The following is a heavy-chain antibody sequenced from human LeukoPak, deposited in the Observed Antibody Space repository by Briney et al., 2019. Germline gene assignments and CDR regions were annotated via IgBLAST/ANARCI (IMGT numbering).Heavy chain of an antibody. Sequence: GGSLRLSCAASGFTFSSSWMNWVRQAPGKGLEWVSRISSGGSDTCYAESVKGRFTISRDNAKNTLYLQMNSLRAEDTAVYYGAIDSGNYLYDFDIWGQGTMVTVST. D-gene: IGHD1-7*01. CDR2: ISSGGSDT. CDR1: GFTFSSSW. CDR3: AIDSGNYLYDFDI. J-gene: IGHJ3*02. V-gene: IGHV3-21*01.